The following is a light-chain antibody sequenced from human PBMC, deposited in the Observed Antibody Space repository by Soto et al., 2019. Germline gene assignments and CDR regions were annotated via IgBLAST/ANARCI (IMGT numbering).Light chain of an antibody. V-gene: IGKV3-20*01. CDR2: GAS. CDR3: QQCGSSPQT. J-gene: IGKJ1*01. CDR1: QSVSSNY. Sequence: EIVLTQSPGTLSLSPGERATLSCRASQSVSSNYLAWYQQKPGQAPRLLIYGASSRATGIPDRFSGSGSGTDFTLTVSRLEPEDFAVYYCQQCGSSPQTFGQGTEVEVK.